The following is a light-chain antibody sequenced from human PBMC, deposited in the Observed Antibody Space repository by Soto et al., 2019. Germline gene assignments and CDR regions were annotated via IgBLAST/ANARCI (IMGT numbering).Light chain of an antibody. V-gene: IGKV1-9*01. CDR3: QQLKSYPQST. CDR1: QGISSY. CDR2: AVS. Sequence: IQLTQSPSFLSASVGDRVSITCRASQGISSYLAWYQQKPGKAPKLLIYAVSTLQSGVPSRCSGTESGTEFTLTISSLQPEDFATYYCQQLKSYPQSTFGGGTKVEIK. J-gene: IGKJ4*01.